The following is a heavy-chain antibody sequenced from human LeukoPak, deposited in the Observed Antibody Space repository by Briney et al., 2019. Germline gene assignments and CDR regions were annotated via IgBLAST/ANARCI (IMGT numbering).Heavy chain of an antibody. D-gene: IGHD6-19*01. CDR1: GFTFSSYE. J-gene: IGHJ4*02. V-gene: IGHV3-48*03. CDR2: ISSSGSTI. Sequence: GGSLRLSCAASGFTFSSYEMNWVRQAPGKGLEWVSYISSSGSTIYYADSVKGRFTISRDNAKNSLYLQMNSLRAEDTAVYYCARADNSGWGSLDYWGQGTLVTVSS. CDR3: ARADNSGWGSLDY.